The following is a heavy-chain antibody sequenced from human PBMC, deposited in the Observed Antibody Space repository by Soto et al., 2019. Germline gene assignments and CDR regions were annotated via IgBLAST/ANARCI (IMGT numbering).Heavy chain of an antibody. Sequence: EVQLVESGGGLVQPGGSLRLSCAASGFTFSTKWMSWVRQAPGKGLEWVANIKQDGSEKYYVDSVKGRFTVSRDNAKNSLYLQMDSLRVEDTAVYYCAKIGEMSYPNDDYWGRGTLVTVSS. D-gene: IGHD3-10*01. CDR3: AKIGEMSYPNDDY. CDR1: GFTFSTKW. CDR2: IKQDGSEK. J-gene: IGHJ4*02. V-gene: IGHV3-7*01.